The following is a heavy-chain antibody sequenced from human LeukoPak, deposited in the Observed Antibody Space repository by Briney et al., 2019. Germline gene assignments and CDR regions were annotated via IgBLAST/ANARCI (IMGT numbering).Heavy chain of an antibody. Sequence: GGSLRLSCAASGFTFDDYAVHWVRQAPGKGLEWVSLISWDGGLTYYADSMEGRFTISRDNSKNSLYLQMNSLRAEDTAVYYCAKGPYSSGWYNWFDPWGQGTLVTVSS. V-gene: IGHV3-43D*03. CDR2: ISWDGGLT. CDR1: GFTFDDYA. D-gene: IGHD6-19*01. CDR3: AKGPYSSGWYNWFDP. J-gene: IGHJ5*02.